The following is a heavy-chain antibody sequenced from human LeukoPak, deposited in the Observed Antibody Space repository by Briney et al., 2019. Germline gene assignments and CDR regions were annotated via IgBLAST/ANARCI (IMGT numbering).Heavy chain of an antibody. D-gene: IGHD3-10*01. CDR2: ISSSGSTI. CDR1: GFTFSDYY. CDR3: ARDYGSGSSPLYYFDY. J-gene: IGHJ4*02. Sequence: GGSLRLSCAASGFTFSDYYMSWIRRAPGKGLEWVSYISSSGSTIYYADSVKGRFTISRDNAKNSLYLQMNSLRAEDTAVYYCARDYGSGSSPLYYFDYWGQGTLVTVSS. V-gene: IGHV3-11*01.